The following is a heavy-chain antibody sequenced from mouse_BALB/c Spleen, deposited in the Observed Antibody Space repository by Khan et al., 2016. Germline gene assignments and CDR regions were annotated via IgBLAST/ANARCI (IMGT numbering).Heavy chain of an antibody. Sequence: QIQLVQSGPELKKPGETVKISCKASGYTFTDYSMHWVKQAPGKGLKWMGWINTETGEPTYADDFKGRFAFSLETSASTAYLQINNRKNEDTATYCCARQLGYYFDYWGQGTTLTVSS. J-gene: IGHJ2*01. CDR2: INTETGEP. V-gene: IGHV9-2-1*01. D-gene: IGHD3-1*01. CDR3: ARQLGYYFDY. CDR1: GYTFTDYS.